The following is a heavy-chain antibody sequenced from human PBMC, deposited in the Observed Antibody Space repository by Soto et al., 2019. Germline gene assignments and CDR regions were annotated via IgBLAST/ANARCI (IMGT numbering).Heavy chain of an antibody. Sequence: GGSLRLSCAASGFTLSSYGMHWVRQAPGKGLEWVAVISYDGSNKYYADSVKGRFTISRDNSKNTLYLQMNSLRAEDTAVYYCAKGEADFYGSQGTPGAFDIWGQGTMVTFSS. CDR3: AKGEADFYGSQGTPGAFDI. CDR2: ISYDGSNK. V-gene: IGHV3-30*18. J-gene: IGHJ3*02. CDR1: GFTLSSYG. D-gene: IGHD3-10*01.